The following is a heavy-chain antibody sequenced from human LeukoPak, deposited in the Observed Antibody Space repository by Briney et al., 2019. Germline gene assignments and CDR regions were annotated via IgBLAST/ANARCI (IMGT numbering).Heavy chain of an antibody. Sequence: SETLSLTCTVSGYSISSGYYWGWIRQPPGKGLEWIGSIYHSGSTYYNPSLKSRVTISVDTSKNQFSLKLSSVTAADTAVYYCARSRLETYYDILTGSYYYMDVWGKGTTVTISS. V-gene: IGHV4-38-2*02. D-gene: IGHD3-9*01. CDR3: ARSRLETYYDILTGSYYYMDV. CDR2: IYHSGST. J-gene: IGHJ6*03. CDR1: GYSISSGYY.